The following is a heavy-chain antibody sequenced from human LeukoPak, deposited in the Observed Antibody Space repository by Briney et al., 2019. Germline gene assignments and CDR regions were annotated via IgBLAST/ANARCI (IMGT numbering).Heavy chain of an antibody. D-gene: IGHD3-22*01. Sequence: SVKVSCKASGGTFSSYAISWVRQAPGQGLEWMGGIIPIFGTANYAQKFQGRVTMTRDTSTSTVYMELSSLRSEDTAVYYCARDYDSSGYVFDYWGQGTLVTVSS. V-gene: IGHV1-69*05. CDR2: IIPIFGTA. CDR3: ARDYDSSGYVFDY. J-gene: IGHJ4*02. CDR1: GGTFSSYA.